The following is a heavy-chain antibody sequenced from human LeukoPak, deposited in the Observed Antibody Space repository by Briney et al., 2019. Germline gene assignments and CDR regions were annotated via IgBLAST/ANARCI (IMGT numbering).Heavy chain of an antibody. D-gene: IGHD2-15*01. CDR1: GDSVSNNNAA. V-gene: IGHV6-1*01. CDR3: ARNLGYCSGGSCFSAFDY. Sequence: SQTLSLTCAISGDSVSNNNAAWNWIRQSPSRGLEWLGRTSYRSKWYNDYAVSVKSRVTINPDTSKNQFSLQLSSVTPEDTAVYYCARNLGYCSGGSCFSAFDYWGQGTLVTVSS. J-gene: IGHJ4*02. CDR2: TSYRSKWYN.